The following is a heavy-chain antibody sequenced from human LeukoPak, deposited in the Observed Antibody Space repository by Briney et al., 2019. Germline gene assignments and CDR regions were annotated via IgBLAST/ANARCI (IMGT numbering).Heavy chain of an antibody. CDR2: MNPNSGNT. J-gene: IGHJ6*03. V-gene: IGHV1-8*03. D-gene: IGHD6-13*01. CDR3: ARAFGVSSSWYGRYYYYMDV. CDR1: GYTFTGYY. Sequence: ASVKVSCKASGYTFTGYYLHWVRRATGQGLEWMGWMNPNSGNTGYAQKFQGRVTITRNTSISTAYMELSSLRSEDTAVYYCARAFGVSSSWYGRYYYYMDVWGKGTTVTVSS.